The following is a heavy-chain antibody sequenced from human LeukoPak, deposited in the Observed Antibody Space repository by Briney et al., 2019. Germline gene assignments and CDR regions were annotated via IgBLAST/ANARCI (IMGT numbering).Heavy chain of an antibody. CDR2: ISWEGQTT. D-gene: IGHD3-10*01. CDR1: GFTFDDFA. V-gene: IGHV3-43*01. CDR3: TRDTDFGSPKNYFDH. Sequence: GGSLRLSCAASGFTFDDFAMHWVRQAPGKGLEWVSLISWEGQTTFYADSVRGRFTISRDNSKNSQYLQMNSLTTDDTAFYYCTRDTDFGSPKNYFDHWGKGTLVSVSS. J-gene: IGHJ4*02.